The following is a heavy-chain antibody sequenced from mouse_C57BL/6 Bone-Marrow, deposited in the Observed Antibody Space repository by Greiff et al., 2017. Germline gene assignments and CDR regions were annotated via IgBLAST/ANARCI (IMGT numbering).Heavy chain of an antibody. CDR1: GYSITSGYY. CDR2: ISYDGSN. Sequence: EVQLQESGPGLVKPSQSLSLTCSVTGYSITSGYYWNWIRQFPGNKLEWMGYISYDGSNNYNPSLKNRISITRDTSKNQFFLKLNSVTTEDTATYYCARRTTVDAMDYWGQGTSVTVSS. CDR3: ARRTTVDAMDY. D-gene: IGHD1-1*01. J-gene: IGHJ4*01. V-gene: IGHV3-6*01.